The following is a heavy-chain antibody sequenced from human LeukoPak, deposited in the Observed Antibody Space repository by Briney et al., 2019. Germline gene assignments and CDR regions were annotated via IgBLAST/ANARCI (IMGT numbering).Heavy chain of an antibody. V-gene: IGHV1-2*02. CDR3: ARDGDYRKESYDRGCIDS. Sequence: ASVTVCCKAAGYTFTVTYIQRFRQAPGQGLEWMGWINPNSGGTNYAQKFQGRVTMTRDTSVTTAYMELSSLRSDDAAVYYCARDGDYRKESYDRGCIDSCGQGNPVTVSP. D-gene: IGHD3-10*01. CDR1: GYTFTVTY. J-gene: IGHJ4*02. CDR2: INPNSGGT.